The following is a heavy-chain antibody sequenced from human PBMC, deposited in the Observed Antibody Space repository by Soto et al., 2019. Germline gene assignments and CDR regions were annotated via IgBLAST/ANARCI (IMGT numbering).Heavy chain of an antibody. CDR2: FIPMLGIT. CDR1: GDSFSRST. Sequence: ASVKVSCKSSGDSFSRSTFSWVRQAPGQGLEWMGRFIPMLGITNYAQTFQGRVTITADKSTSTAYMDLSSLRSDDTAVYYCAIVGATLYAFDIWGQGTMVTVSS. CDR3: AIVGATLYAFDI. J-gene: IGHJ3*02. D-gene: IGHD1-26*01. V-gene: IGHV1-69*02.